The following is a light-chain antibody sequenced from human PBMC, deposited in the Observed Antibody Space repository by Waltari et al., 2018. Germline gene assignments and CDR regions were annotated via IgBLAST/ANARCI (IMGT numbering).Light chain of an antibody. CDR1: QDISNY. CDR2: DAA. Sequence: DIQMTQSPSSLSASVGDRVTITCQASQDISNYLNWYQQKPAKAPKLLIYDAANFETGVASRFSGSGSGTTFTSPISSMQPEDIATYYCQQYNNLQFTFGPGTKVDIK. J-gene: IGKJ3*01. CDR3: QQYNNLQFT. V-gene: IGKV1-33*01.